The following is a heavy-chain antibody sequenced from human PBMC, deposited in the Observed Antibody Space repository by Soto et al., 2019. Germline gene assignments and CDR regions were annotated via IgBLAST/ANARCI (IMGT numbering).Heavy chain of an antibody. D-gene: IGHD6-6*01. CDR3: AKGIAARLYTGFDY. Sequence: EVQLVESGGGLVQPGRSLRLSCAASGFTFDDYAMHWVRQAPGKGLEWVSGISWNSGSIGYADSVKGRFTISRDNAKNSLYLQMNSLRAEDTALYYCAKGIAARLYTGFDYWGQGTLVTVSS. CDR1: GFTFDDYA. V-gene: IGHV3-9*01. CDR2: ISWNSGSI. J-gene: IGHJ4*02.